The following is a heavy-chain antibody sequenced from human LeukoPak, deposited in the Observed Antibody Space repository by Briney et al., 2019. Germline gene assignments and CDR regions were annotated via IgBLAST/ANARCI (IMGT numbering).Heavy chain of an antibody. D-gene: IGHD4-23*01. CDR3: ARDHVGNYYFDY. CDR2: ISYDGGNK. V-gene: IGHV3-30-3*01. Sequence: GGSLRLSCAASGFTFSSYAMHWVRQAPGKGLEWVAVISYDGGNKYYADSVKGRFTISRDNSMNTLYLQMNSLRAEDTAVYYCARDHVGNYYFDYWGQGTLVTVSS. CDR1: GFTFSSYA. J-gene: IGHJ4*02.